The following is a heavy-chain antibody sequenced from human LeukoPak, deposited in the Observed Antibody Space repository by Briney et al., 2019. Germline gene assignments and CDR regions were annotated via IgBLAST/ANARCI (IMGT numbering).Heavy chain of an antibody. D-gene: IGHD2-2*01. J-gene: IGHJ6*03. CDR2: INHSGSI. CDR3: AREGYCSSTSYYSMDV. Sequence: SETLSLTCAVYGGSFSGYYWSWIRQPPGKGLEWIGEINHSGSINYTPSLKRRVTISVDTSKTQISLKLSSVTAADTALYYCAREGYCSSTSYYSMDVWGKGTTVTVSS. CDR1: GGSFSGYY. V-gene: IGHV4-34*01.